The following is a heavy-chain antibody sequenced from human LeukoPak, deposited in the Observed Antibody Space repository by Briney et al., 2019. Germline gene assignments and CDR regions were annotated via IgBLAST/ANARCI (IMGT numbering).Heavy chain of an antibody. D-gene: IGHD3-10*01. CDR1: GYTFTSYD. J-gene: IGHJ6*03. CDR2: MNPNSGNT. Sequence: ASVKVSCKASGYTFTSYDINWVRQATGQGLEWMGWMNPNSGNTGYAQKFQGRVTMTRNTSISTAYMELSSLRSEDTAVYYCAIRYGSGEKYYYYYYLDVWGKGTTVTVSS. CDR3: AIRYGSGEKYYYYYYLDV. V-gene: IGHV1-8*01.